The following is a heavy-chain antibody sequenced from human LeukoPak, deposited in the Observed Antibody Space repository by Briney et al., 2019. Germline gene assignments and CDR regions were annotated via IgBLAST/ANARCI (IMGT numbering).Heavy chain of an antibody. CDR1: GFTFSSVW. CDR3: TRGPDPTFDY. V-gene: IGHV3-15*01. Sequence: GGSLRLSCAASGFTFSSVWVSWVRQAPGKGLEWVGRIKSKAAGGTTDYAAPVEGRFTISRDDSKNTLYLQMNSLKTEDTAIYYCTRGPDPTFDYWGRGTLVTVSS. J-gene: IGHJ4*02. CDR2: IKSKAAGGTT.